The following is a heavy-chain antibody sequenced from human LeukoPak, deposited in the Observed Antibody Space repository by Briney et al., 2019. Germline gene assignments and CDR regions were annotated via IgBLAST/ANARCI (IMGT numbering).Heavy chain of an antibody. CDR2: IYHSGST. Sequence: QVQLQESGPGLVKPSQTLSLTCTVSGYSISSGYYWGWIRQPPGKGLEWIGSIYHSGSTYYNPSLKSRVTISVDTSKNQFSLKLSSVTAADTAVYYCARGGSGSYYTDAFDIWGQGTMVTVSS. CDR3: ARGGSGSYYTDAFDI. D-gene: IGHD3-10*01. J-gene: IGHJ3*02. V-gene: IGHV4-38-2*02. CDR1: GYSISSGYY.